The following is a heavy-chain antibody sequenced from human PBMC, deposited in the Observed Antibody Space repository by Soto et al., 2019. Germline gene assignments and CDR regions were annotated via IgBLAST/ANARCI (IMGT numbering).Heavy chain of an antibody. Sequence: RGESLKISCKGSGYSFTSYWIGWVRQMPGKGLEWMGIIYPGDSDTRYSPSFQGQVTISADKSISTAYLQWSSLKASDTAMYYCARLNEYCSGGSCYSGKHYYYYGMDVWGQGTTVTVSS. CDR3: ARLNEYCSGGSCYSGKHYYYYGMDV. V-gene: IGHV5-51*01. CDR1: GYSFTSYW. D-gene: IGHD2-15*01. J-gene: IGHJ6*02. CDR2: IYPGDSDT.